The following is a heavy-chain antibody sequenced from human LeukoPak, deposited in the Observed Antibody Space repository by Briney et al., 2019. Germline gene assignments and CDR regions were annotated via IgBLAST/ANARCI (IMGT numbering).Heavy chain of an antibody. D-gene: IGHD3-22*01. Sequence: EASVTVSFKASGYTFTSYDINWVRQAPGQGMEWMGWMNPNSGNTGYAQKFQGRVTMTRNTSISTAYMELSSLISEDTAVYYCARGYYDSSGYYPVDWFDPWGQGTLVTVSS. CDR3: ARGYYDSSGYYPVDWFDP. J-gene: IGHJ5*02. CDR2: MNPNSGNT. V-gene: IGHV1-8*01. CDR1: GYTFTSYD.